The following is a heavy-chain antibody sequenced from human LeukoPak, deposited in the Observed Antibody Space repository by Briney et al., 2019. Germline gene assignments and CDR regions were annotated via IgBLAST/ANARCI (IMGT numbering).Heavy chain of an antibody. CDR2: IYYSGST. CDR3: ARDDYDGASDI. J-gene: IGHJ3*02. D-gene: IGHD3-22*01. Sequence: SETLSLTCTVSGGSISSYYWSCIRQPPGKGLEWIGYIYYSGSTNYNPSLKSRVTISVDTSKNQFSLKLSSVTAADTAVYYCARDDYDGASDIWGQGTMVTVSS. CDR1: GGSISSYY. V-gene: IGHV4-59*01.